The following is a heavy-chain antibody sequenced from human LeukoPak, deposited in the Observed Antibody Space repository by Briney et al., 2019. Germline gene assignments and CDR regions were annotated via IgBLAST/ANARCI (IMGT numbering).Heavy chain of an antibody. D-gene: IGHD2-15*01. CDR1: GLTFRKYA. CDR2: VADSGDP. V-gene: IGHV3-23*01. CDR3: AKAVCSGAGCDRFDY. J-gene: IGHJ4*02. Sequence: PGGSLRLSCAASGLTFRKYAMSWVRQAPGKGLEWVSTVADSGDPYYADSVRGRFTISRENSKSTVSLQLNSLRAEDTAVYYCAKAVCSGAGCDRFDYWGQGTLVTVSS.